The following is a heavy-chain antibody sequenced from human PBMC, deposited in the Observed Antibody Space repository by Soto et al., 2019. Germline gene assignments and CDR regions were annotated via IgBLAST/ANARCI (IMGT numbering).Heavy chain of an antibody. J-gene: IGHJ4*02. V-gene: IGHV4-59*08. Sequence: PSETLSLTCTVSGGSISSYYWSWIRQPPGKGLEWIGYIYYSGSTNYNPSLKSRVTISVDTSKNQFSLKLSSVTAADTAVYYCARSGGSGWVDYWGQGTLVTVSS. CDR3: ARSGGSGWVDY. CDR2: IYYSGST. CDR1: GGSISSYY. D-gene: IGHD6-19*01.